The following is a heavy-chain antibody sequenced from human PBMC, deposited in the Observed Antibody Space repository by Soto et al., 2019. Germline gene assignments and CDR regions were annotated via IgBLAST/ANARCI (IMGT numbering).Heavy chain of an antibody. CDR3: VKDGQTPIFGHVYYGVNI. CDR2: ISWNSVSI. CDR1: GFTFDAYP. V-gene: IGHV3-9*01. Sequence: EVQLVESGGDLVQPGRSLRLSCAASGFTFDAYPMNWVRQAPGTGLEWVSGISWNSVSIGYADAVKGRFTISRDNAKKPPLLQRHSLGAEDAALEYCVKDGQTPIFGHVYYGVNIWGRGTMVTFSS. J-gene: IGHJ3*02. D-gene: IGHD3-10*01.